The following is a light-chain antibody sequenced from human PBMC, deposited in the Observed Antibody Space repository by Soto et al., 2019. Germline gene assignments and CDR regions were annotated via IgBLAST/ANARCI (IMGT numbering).Light chain of an antibody. V-gene: IGKV3-20*01. Sequence: EIFMTQPPYTLSVSPWERATLSCRASQSVSSNHLAWYQQKPGQAPRLLIYGTSSRATGIPDRFSGSGSGTDFTLTISRLEPEDFAVYYCQQYGNSPPIPFCQVTRLEIK. CDR2: GTS. J-gene: IGKJ5*01. CDR1: QSVSSNH. CDR3: QQYGNSPPIP.